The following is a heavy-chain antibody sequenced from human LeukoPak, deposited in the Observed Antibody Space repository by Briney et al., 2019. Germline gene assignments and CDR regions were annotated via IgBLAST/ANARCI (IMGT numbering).Heavy chain of an antibody. CDR1: GYTFTSYA. CDR3: AREGYLWELDY. Sequence: GASVKVSCKASGYTFTSYAMHWVRQAPGQRLEWMGWINAGNSNTKYSQEFQGRVTITRDTSASTAYMELRSLRSDDTAVYYCAREGYLWELDYWGQGTLVTVSS. CDR2: INAGNSNT. V-gene: IGHV1-3*01. J-gene: IGHJ4*02. D-gene: IGHD1-26*01.